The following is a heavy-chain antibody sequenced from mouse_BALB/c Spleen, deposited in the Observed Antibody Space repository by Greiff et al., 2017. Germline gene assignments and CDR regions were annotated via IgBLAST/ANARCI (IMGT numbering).Heavy chain of an antibody. CDR1: GFTFSSYT. CDR2: ISNGGGST. J-gene: IGHJ2*01. CDR3: ARGGYFDY. Sequence: EVHLVESGGGLVQPGGSLKLSCAASGFTFSSYTMSWVRQTPEKRLEWVAYISNGGGSTYYPDTVKGRFTISRDNAKNTLYLQMSSLKSEDTAMYYCARGGYFDYWGQGTTLTVSS. V-gene: IGHV5-12-2*01.